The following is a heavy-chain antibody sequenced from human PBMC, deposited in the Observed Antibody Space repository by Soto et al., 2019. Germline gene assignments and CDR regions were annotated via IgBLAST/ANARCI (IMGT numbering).Heavy chain of an antibody. V-gene: IGHV4-61*03. CDR1: GDSVTSGSYY. CDR2: ISYTGRT. Sequence: SETLSLTCIVSGDSVTSGSYYWTWLRQPPGRGLEWIGYISYTGRTKYNPSLQSRVTISVDTSKNDFSLNLSSVTAADTAVYFCAREWGLLPYYVMNVWGHGTAVTVSS. CDR3: AREWGLLPYYVMNV. J-gene: IGHJ6*02. D-gene: IGHD7-27*01.